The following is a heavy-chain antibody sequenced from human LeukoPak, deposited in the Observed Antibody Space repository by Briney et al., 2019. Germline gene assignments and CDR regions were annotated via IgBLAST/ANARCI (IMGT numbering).Heavy chain of an antibody. D-gene: IGHD3-3*01. J-gene: IGHJ6*03. CDR2: IYYSEST. Sequence: SETLSLTCSVSGGPISNYYWSWIRQPPGKGLEWIGYIYYSESTNYNPSLKSRVTISVDPSKNQFSMKLRSVTAADTAVYYCARRVTIIYYMDLWGKGTTVTVSS. CDR3: ARRVTIIYYMDL. CDR1: GGPISNYY. V-gene: IGHV4-59*12.